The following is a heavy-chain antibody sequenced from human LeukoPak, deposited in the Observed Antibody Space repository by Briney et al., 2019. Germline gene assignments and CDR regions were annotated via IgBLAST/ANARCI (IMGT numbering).Heavy chain of an antibody. D-gene: IGHD3-3*01. Sequence: PGGSLRLSCAASGFTFSSYAMSWVRQAPGKGLEWVSAISGSGGSTYYADSVKGRFTISRDNSKNTMYLQMNSLRAEDTAVYYCVKLHDGDFWSGYYTAFDIWGQGTMVTDSS. CDR3: VKLHDGDFWSGYYTAFDI. J-gene: IGHJ3*02. CDR2: ISGSGGST. V-gene: IGHV3-23*01. CDR1: GFTFSSYA.